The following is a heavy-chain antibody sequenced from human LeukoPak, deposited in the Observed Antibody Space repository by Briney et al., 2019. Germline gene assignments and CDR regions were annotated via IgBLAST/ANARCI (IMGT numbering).Heavy chain of an antibody. D-gene: IGHD3-9*01. CDR1: GGSISSYY. Sequence: TSETLSLTCTVSGGSISSYYWSWIRQPPGKGLEWIGYIYYSGSTNYNPSLKSRVTMSVDTSKNQFSLKLSSVTAADTAVYYCARGGIDVGWFDPWGQGTLVTVSS. CDR3: ARGGIDVGWFDP. CDR2: IYYSGST. V-gene: IGHV4-59*12. J-gene: IGHJ5*02.